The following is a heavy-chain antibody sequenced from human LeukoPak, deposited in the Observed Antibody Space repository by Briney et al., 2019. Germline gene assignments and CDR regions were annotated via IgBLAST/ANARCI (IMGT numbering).Heavy chain of an antibody. CDR1: GFTFSSYG. CDR3: AVTIFGVVDY. J-gene: IGHJ4*02. CDR2: IGYDGNNK. D-gene: IGHD3-3*01. V-gene: IGHV3-30*02. Sequence: GGSLRLSCAASGFTFSSYGMNWVRQAPGKGLEGVAFIGYDGNNKYYADSVKGRFTISRDNAKNSLYLQMSSLRAEDTAVYYCAVTIFGVVDYWGQGTLVTVSS.